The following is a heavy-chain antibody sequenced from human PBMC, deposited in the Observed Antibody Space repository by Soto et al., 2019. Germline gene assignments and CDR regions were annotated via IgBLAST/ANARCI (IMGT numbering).Heavy chain of an antibody. Sequence: SETLSLTCTVSGGSISSYYWSGIRQPPGKGLEWIGYIYYSGSTNYNPSLKSRVTISVDTSKNQFSLKLSSVTAADTAVYYCARAYCGGDCYTTRVEWFDPWGQGTLVTVSS. V-gene: IGHV4-59*01. CDR1: GGSISSYY. D-gene: IGHD2-21*02. J-gene: IGHJ5*02. CDR2: IYYSGST. CDR3: ARAYCGGDCYTTRVEWFDP.